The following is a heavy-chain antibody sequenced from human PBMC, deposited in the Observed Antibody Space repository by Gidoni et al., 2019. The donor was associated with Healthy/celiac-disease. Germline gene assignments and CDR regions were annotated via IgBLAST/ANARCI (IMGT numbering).Heavy chain of an antibody. D-gene: IGHD4-17*01. CDR1: GFTFSSYS. Sequence: EVQLVESGGGLVQPGGSLSLSCAASGFTFSSYSMNWVRQAPGKGLEWVSYISSSSSTIYYADSVKGRFTISRDNAKNSLYLQMNSLRAEDTAVYYCARDTGYGMDVWGQGTTVTVSS. CDR2: ISSSSSTI. J-gene: IGHJ6*02. V-gene: IGHV3-48*01. CDR3: ARDTGYGMDV.